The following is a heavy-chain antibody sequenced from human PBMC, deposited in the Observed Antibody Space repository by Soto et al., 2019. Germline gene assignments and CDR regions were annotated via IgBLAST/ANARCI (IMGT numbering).Heavy chain of an antibody. CDR1: GYTFTSYG. CDR3: ARDTDCNYTYYCYVMDV. V-gene: IGHV1-18*01. CDR2: ISAYNGNT. J-gene: IGHJ6*02. D-gene: IGHD1-7*01. Sequence: GASVKVSCEASGYTFTSYGISWVRQAPGQGLEWMGWISAYNGNTNYAQKLQGRVTMTTDTSTSTAYMELRSLRPDDTAVYYCARDTDCNYTYYCYVMDVWGQGSTV.